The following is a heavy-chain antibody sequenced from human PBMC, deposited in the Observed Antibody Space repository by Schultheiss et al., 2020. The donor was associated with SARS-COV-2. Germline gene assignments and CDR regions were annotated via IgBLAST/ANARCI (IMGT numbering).Heavy chain of an antibody. D-gene: IGHD6-19*01. CDR3: ARDFPGIAVAGNHYMDV. J-gene: IGHJ6*03. Sequence: GGSLRLSCAASGFTVSSNYMSWVRQAPGKGLEWVSVIYSGGSTYYADSVKGRFTISRHNSKNTRYLQMNSLRAEDTAVYYCARDFPGIAVAGNHYMDVWGKGTTVTVSS. V-gene: IGHV3-53*04. CDR1: GFTVSSNY. CDR2: IYSGGST.